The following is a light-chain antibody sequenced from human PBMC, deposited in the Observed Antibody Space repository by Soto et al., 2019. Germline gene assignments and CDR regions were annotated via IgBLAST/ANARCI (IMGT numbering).Light chain of an antibody. V-gene: IGKV4-1*01. Sequence: DILMTQSPKSLTVSVGERATINCKSSQSLLYRSTNKNYLAWYQQKPGQPPKLLIYWASTRESGVPDRFSGSGSGTDFTLTISNVQAEDVAVYYCQRYYNTPLTFGGGTKVEIK. CDR2: WAS. J-gene: IGKJ4*01. CDR3: QRYYNTPLT. CDR1: QSLLYRSTNKNY.